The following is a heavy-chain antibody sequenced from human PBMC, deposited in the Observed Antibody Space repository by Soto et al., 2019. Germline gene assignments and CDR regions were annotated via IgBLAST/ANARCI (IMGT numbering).Heavy chain of an antibody. J-gene: IGHJ6*02. V-gene: IGHV1-69*01. CDR2: IIPIFGTA. Sequence: QVQLVQSGAEVKKPGSSVKVSCKSSGGTFSSYASSWVRQAPGQGLEWMGGIIPIFGTANYAQKFQGRVTITADESTSTAYMELSSLRAEDTAGYYCARAYGDYAHYYSYGMDVWGQGTTVTVSS. CDR3: ARAYGDYAHYYSYGMDV. D-gene: IGHD4-17*01. CDR1: GGTFSSYA.